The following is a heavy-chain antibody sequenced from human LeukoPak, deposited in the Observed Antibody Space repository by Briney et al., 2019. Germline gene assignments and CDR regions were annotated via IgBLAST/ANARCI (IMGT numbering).Heavy chain of an antibody. CDR2: IYHSGST. J-gene: IGHJ4*02. V-gene: IGHV4-38-2*01. CDR1: GYSISSGYY. Sequence: KPSETLSLTCAVSGYSISSGYYWGWIRQPPGKGLEGIGSIYHSGSTYYNPSLKSRVTISVDTSKNQFSLKLSSVTAADTAVCYCARKEGSIAARIDYWGQGTLVTVSS. CDR3: ARKEGSIAARIDY. D-gene: IGHD6-6*01.